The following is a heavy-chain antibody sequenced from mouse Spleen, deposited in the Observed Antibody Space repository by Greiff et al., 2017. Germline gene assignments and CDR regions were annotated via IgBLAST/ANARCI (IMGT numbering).Heavy chain of an antibody. CDR1: GYTFTNYW. D-gene: IGHD4-1*02. Sequence: VQRVESGAELVRPGTSVKMSCKASGYTFTNYWIGWAKQRPGHGLEWIGDIYPGGGYTNYNEKFKGKATLTADKSSSTAYMQFSSLTSEDSAIYYCAREGVGDYFDYWGQGTTLTVSA. CDR2: IYPGGGYT. J-gene: IGHJ2*01. CDR3: AREGVGDYFDY. V-gene: IGHV1-63*01.